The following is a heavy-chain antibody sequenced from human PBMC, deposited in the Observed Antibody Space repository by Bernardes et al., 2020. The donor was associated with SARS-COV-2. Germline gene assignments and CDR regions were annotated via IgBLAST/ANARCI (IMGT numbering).Heavy chain of an antibody. J-gene: IGHJ4*02. D-gene: IGHD3-22*01. V-gene: IGHV3-23*01. CDR1: GFTFSYYA. CDR2: ISGSGGST. Sequence: GGSLRLSRAASGFTFSYYAMSWVRQAPGKGLECVSAISGSGGSTYYADSVKGRFTISRDNSKNTLYLQMNSLRAEDTALYYCAKGSHDYYGSSGFDYWGQGTLVTVSS. CDR3: AKGSHDYYGSSGFDY.